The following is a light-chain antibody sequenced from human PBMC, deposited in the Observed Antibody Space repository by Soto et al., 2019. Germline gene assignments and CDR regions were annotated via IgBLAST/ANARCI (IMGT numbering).Light chain of an antibody. V-gene: IGKV2-28*01. CDR2: LGS. CDR1: QSLLHSNGYTY. J-gene: IGKJ5*01. CDR3: MQALQTIT. Sequence: DIVMTQSPLSLPVTPGEPASISCRSSQSLLHSNGYTYLDWYLQKPGQSPQLLIYLGSNRASGVSDRFSGSGSGTDFTLEISRVDAEDVGVYYCMQALQTITFVQGTRLEIK.